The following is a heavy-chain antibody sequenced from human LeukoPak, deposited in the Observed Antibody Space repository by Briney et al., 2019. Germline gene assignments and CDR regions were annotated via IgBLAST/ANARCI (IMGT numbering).Heavy chain of an antibody. Sequence: GGSLRLSCTASGFIFSNYWMSWVRQAPGKGLEWVSAISGSGGSTYYADSVKGRFTISRDNSKNTLYLQMNSLRAEDTAVYYCAKRGYSSSSRYFDYWGQGTLVTVSS. CDR3: AKRGYSSSSRYFDY. V-gene: IGHV3-23*01. J-gene: IGHJ4*02. D-gene: IGHD6-6*01. CDR2: ISGSGGST. CDR1: GFIFSNYW.